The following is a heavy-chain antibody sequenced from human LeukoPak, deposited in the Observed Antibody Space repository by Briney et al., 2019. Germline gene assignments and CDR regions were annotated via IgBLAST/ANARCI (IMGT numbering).Heavy chain of an antibody. CDR1: GYNFPKSW. CDR3: ARPDYFASHD. CDR2: IYPDDSRT. Sequence: GESLKISCKGSGYNFPKSWIGWVRPMPGKGLEWMAIIYPDDSRTKYSPSFQGQVTISADRSINTAYLQWSSLRASDTAMYYCARPDYFASHDWGQGTLVTVSS. J-gene: IGHJ4*02. V-gene: IGHV5-51*01. D-gene: IGHD2/OR15-2a*01.